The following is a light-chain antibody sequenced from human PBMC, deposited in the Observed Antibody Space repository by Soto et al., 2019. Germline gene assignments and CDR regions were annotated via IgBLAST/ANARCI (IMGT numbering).Light chain of an antibody. V-gene: IGLV1-44*01. Sequence: QSVLTQPPSASGTPGQRVTISCSGSSSNIGSNTVNWYQQLPGTAPKLLIYSNNQRPSGVPDRFSGSKSGTSASLAISGLRSGDEADYYCAAWDDSLNGPGFGGGTKLTVL. CDR3: AAWDDSLNGPG. CDR2: SNN. CDR1: SSNIGSNT. J-gene: IGLJ2*01.